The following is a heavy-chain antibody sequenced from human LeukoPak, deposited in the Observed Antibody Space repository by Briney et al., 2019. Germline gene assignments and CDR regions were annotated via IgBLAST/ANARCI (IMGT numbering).Heavy chain of an antibody. J-gene: IGHJ6*03. CDR1: GFTVSSNY. Sequence: GGSLRLSCAASGFTVSSNYMSWVRQAPGKGLEWVSVIYSGGSTYYADSVKGRFTISRDNSKNTLYLQMNSQRAEDTAVYYCARVLRVGSSSSVFPKYYYYYYMDVWGKGTTVTVSS. D-gene: IGHD6-6*01. V-gene: IGHV3-53*01. CDR3: ARVLRVGSSSSVFPKYYYYYYMDV. CDR2: IYSGGST.